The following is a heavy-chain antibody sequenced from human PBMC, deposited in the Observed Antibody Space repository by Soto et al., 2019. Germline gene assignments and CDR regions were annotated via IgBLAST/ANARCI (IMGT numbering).Heavy chain of an antibody. CDR2: ISAYNGNT. D-gene: IGHD3-22*01. CDR3: ARVGSGYYSYYFDY. V-gene: IGHV1-18*01. J-gene: IGHJ4*02. Sequence: ASVKVSCKASGYTFTSYGISWVRQAPGQGLEWMGWISAYNGNTNDAQKLQGRVTMTTDTSTSKAYMELRSLRSDDTAVYYCARVGSGYYSYYFDYWGQGTLVTFSS. CDR1: GYTFTSYG.